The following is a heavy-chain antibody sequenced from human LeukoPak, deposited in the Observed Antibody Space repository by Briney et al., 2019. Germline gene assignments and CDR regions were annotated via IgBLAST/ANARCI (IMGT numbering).Heavy chain of an antibody. D-gene: IGHD4-17*01. CDR3: AKGSYGDYGPCSH. CDR2: ISYDGSNK. V-gene: IGHV3-30*18. CDR1: GFTFSSYG. Sequence: GGSLRLSCAASGFTFSSYGMHWVRQAPGKGLEWVAVISYDGSNKYYADSVKGRFTISRGNSKNTLYLQMNSLRAEDTAVYYCAKGSYGDYGPCSHWGQGTLVTVSS. J-gene: IGHJ4*02.